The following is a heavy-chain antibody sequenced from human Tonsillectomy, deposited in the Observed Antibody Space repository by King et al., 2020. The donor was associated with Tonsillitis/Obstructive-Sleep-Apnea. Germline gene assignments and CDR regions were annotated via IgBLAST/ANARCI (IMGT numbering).Heavy chain of an antibody. Sequence: MQLQESGPGLVKPSQTLSLTCTVSGGSISSGGYYWSWIRQHPGKGLEWIGYIYYSGSTYYNPSLKSRVTISVDTSKNQFSLKLSSVTAADTAVYYCAREGYSGYDSYFDYWGQGTLVTVSS. V-gene: IGHV4-31*03. CDR1: GGSISSGGYY. D-gene: IGHD5-12*01. CDR2: IYYSGST. CDR3: AREGYSGYDSYFDY. J-gene: IGHJ4*02.